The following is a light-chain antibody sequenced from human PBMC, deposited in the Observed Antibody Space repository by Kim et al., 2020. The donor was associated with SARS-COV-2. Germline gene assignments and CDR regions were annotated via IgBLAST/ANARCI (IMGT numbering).Light chain of an antibody. Sequence: EIVLTQSPATLSLSPGERATLSSRASQSVSSYLAWYQQKPGQAPRLLIYDASNRATGIPARFSGSGSGTDFTLTISSLEPEDFAVYYCQQRSNWRYTFGQGTKLEI. CDR3: QQRSNWRYT. CDR2: DAS. J-gene: IGKJ2*01. CDR1: QSVSSY. V-gene: IGKV3-11*01.